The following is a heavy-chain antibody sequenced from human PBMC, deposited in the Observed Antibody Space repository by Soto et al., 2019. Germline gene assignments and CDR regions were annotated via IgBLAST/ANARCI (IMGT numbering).Heavy chain of an antibody. CDR3: ARVRRFLEWRPMGGMDV. D-gene: IGHD3-3*01. Sequence: PSETLSLTCTVSGGSISSYYWSWIRQPPGKGLEWIGYIYYSGSTNYNPSLKSRVTISVDTSKNQFSLKLSSVTAADTAVYYCARVRRFLEWRPMGGMDVWGQGTTLTVSS. CDR1: GGSISSYY. J-gene: IGHJ6*02. CDR2: IYYSGST. V-gene: IGHV4-59*01.